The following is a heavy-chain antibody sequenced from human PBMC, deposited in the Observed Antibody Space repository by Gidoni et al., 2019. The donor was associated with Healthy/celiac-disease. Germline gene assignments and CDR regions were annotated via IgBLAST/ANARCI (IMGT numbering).Heavy chain of an antibody. V-gene: IGHV1-69*01. D-gene: IGHD2-21*01. J-gene: IGHJ3*02. CDR2: IIPIFGTA. CDR3: ARDFGNWGLAEAAGASKGDI. Sequence: QVQLVQSGAEVKKPGYSVKVSCKASGGTFSSYAISWVRQAPGQGLEWMGGIIPIFGTANYAQKFQGRVTITADESTSTAYMELSSLRSEDTAVYYCARDFGNWGLAEAAGASKGDIWGQGTMVTVSS. CDR1: GGTFSSYA.